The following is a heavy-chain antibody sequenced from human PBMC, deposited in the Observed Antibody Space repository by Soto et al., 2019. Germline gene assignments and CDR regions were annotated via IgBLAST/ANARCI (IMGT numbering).Heavy chain of an antibody. CDR3: AKDYRDVVRGVTLPLYDAFDI. CDR2: ISGSGGST. V-gene: IGHV3-23*01. J-gene: IGHJ3*02. Sequence: EVQLLESGGGLVQPGGSLRLSCAASGFTFSSYAMSWVRQAPGKGLEWVSAISGSGGSTYYADSVKGRFTISRDNSKNTLYLQMNSLRAEDTAVYYCAKDYRDVVRGVTLPLYDAFDIWGQGTMVTVSS. CDR1: GFTFSSYA. D-gene: IGHD3-10*01.